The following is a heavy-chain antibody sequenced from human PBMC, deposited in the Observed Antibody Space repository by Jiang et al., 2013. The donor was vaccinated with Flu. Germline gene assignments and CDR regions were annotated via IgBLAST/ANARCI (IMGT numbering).Heavy chain of an antibody. D-gene: IGHD1-26*01. V-gene: IGHV6-1*01. J-gene: IGHJ3*02. CDR3: ARERALVGGTYGYDPFDI. CDR2: TYYRSKWYN. Sequence: SQTLSLTCAISGDSVSSNSAAWNWIRRSPSRGLEWLGRTYYRSKWYNDYAVSVKSRITINPDTSKNQFSLQLNSVTPEDTAVYYCARERALVGGTYGYDPFDIWAKGQWSPSLQ. CDR1: GDSVSSNSAA.